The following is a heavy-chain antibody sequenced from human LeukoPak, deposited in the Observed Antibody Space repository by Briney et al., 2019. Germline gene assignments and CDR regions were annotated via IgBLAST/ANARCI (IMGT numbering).Heavy chain of an antibody. J-gene: IGHJ4*02. V-gene: IGHV1-2*06. CDR1: GYTFTGYY. CDR2: INPNSGGT. CDR3: ARDFGYDSSDY. D-gene: IGHD3-22*01. Sequence: GGSVKVSCKASGYTFTGYYMHWVRQAPGQGLELMGRINPNSGGTNYAQKFQGRVTMTRDTSISTAYMELSRLRSDDTAVYYCARDFGYDSSDYWGQGTLVTVSS.